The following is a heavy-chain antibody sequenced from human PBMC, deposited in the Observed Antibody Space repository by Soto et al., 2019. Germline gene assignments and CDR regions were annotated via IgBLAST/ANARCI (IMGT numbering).Heavy chain of an antibody. CDR2: IWYDGSNK. D-gene: IGHD6-19*01. J-gene: IGHJ4*02. V-gene: IGHV3-33*01. CDR3: ARDIEWLVESIDY. CDR1: GFTFSSYG. Sequence: PGGSLRLSCAASGFTFSSYGMHWVRQAPCKGLEWVAVIWYDGSNKYYADSVKGRFTISRDNSKNTLYLQMNSLRAEDTAVYYCARDIEWLVESIDYWGQGTLVTVSS.